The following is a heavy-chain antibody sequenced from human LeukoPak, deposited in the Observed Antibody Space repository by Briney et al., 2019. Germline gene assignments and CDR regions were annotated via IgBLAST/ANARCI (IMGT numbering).Heavy chain of an antibody. CDR2: INNSRST. Sequence: PSETLSSTGAGYGVSVSGYYWRWLRQAPGKGREWMGEINNSRSTNYNPSLNSRLTISVHTSKNQSSLKLSSVTAAETAVYYCARAHYPPTVARNNWFDPWGQGTLVTVSS. D-gene: IGHD4-11*01. CDR3: ARAHYPPTVARNNWFDP. J-gene: IGHJ5*02. V-gene: IGHV4-34*01. CDR1: GVSVSGYY.